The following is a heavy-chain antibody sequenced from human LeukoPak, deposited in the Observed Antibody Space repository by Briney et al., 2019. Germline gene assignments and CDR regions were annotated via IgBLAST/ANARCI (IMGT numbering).Heavy chain of an antibody. V-gene: IGHV1-46*01. Sequence: ASVKVSCKASGYTFSSYYMHWVRQAPGQGLEWMGIINPTGGSTNYAQKFQGRVTMTRDTSTSTVYMELSSLSSEDTAVYYCARNLGVGDYWGHGTLVTVSS. J-gene: IGHJ4*01. CDR3: ARNLGVGDY. CDR1: GYTFSSYY. D-gene: IGHD3-16*01. CDR2: INPTGGST.